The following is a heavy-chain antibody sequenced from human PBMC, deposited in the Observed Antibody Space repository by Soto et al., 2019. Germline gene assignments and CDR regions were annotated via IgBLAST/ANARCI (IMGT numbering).Heavy chain of an antibody. CDR3: AKDSILLALEP. Sequence: EVQLLESGGGLVQPGGSLRLSCAASGFTFSSCTMTWVHQAPGKGLQWVSAISGSGGSTDYADSGKGRFTISRDNSMNTLYLQMNSLRADDTAIYSCAKDSILLALEPWGQGTLVTVSS. D-gene: IGHD2-15*01. CDR2: ISGSGGST. J-gene: IGHJ5*02. V-gene: IGHV3-23*01. CDR1: GFTFSSCT.